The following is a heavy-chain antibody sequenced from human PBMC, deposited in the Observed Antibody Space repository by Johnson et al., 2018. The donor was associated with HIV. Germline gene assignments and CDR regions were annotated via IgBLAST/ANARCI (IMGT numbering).Heavy chain of an antibody. D-gene: IGHD1-26*01. V-gene: IGHV3-20*04. CDR3: ERGRGGRDNAFDI. Sequence: VQLVESGGGLVQPGGSLRLSCEASGFTFYEYDMNWVRQAPGKGLEWVSGINWQGGTPGFADAVKGRFTISSDNSKNTLSLQMNRPSVEDTALYYCERGRGGRDNAFDIWGQGTMVTVSS. J-gene: IGHJ3*02. CDR2: INWQGGTP. CDR1: GFTFYEYD.